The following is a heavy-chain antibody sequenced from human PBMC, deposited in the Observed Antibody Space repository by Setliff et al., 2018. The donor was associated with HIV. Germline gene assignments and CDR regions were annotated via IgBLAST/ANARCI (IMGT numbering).Heavy chain of an antibody. D-gene: IGHD4-17*01. Sequence: ASVKVSCKASGDTFTSYAISWVRQAPGQGLGWMGWISAYSGNTHYAQRLQDRVTMTTDTSTSTAYMDLRSLRSDDMAVYYCARHPSGWYGDYFFDYWGQGTLVTVSA. CDR3: ARHPSGWYGDYFFDY. J-gene: IGHJ4*02. CDR2: ISAYSGNT. CDR1: GDTFTSYA. V-gene: IGHV1-18*03.